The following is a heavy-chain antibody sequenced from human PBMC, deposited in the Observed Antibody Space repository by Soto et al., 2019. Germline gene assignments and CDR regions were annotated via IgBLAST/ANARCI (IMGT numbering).Heavy chain of an antibody. D-gene: IGHD3-22*01. V-gene: IGHV3-15*01. J-gene: IGHJ3*02. CDR2: IKSKTDGGTT. CDR3: TTDYYDSSGYYYGDAFDI. CDR1: GFTFSNAW. Sequence: LGGSLRLSCAASGFTFSNAWMSWVRQAPGKGLEWVGRIKSKTDGGTTDYAAPVKGRFTISRDDSKNTLYLQMNSLKTEDTAVYYCTTDYYDSSGYYYGDAFDIWGQGTMVTVS.